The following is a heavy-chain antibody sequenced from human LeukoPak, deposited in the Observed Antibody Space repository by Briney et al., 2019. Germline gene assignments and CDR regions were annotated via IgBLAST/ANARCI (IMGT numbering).Heavy chain of an antibody. Sequence: SETLSLTCSVSGASISSHYWSWIRQPPGKGLEWIGRISSSGSTNYNPSLKSRVTISVDTSKNQFSLKLSSVTAADTAVYFCARGPYSYDSSGAFDIWGQGTMVTVSS. V-gene: IGHV4-4*08. J-gene: IGHJ3*02. D-gene: IGHD3-22*01. CDR2: ISSSGST. CDR1: GASISSHY. CDR3: ARGPYSYDSSGAFDI.